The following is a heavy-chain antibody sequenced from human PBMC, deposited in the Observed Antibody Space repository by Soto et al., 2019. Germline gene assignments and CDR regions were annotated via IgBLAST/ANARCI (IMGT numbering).Heavy chain of an antibody. D-gene: IGHD3-22*01. CDR1: AGSITTSY. CDR2: ISYRGST. J-gene: IGHJ5*02. Sequence: TLSLTCTVSAGSITTSYWSWIRQPLGKALEWIGYISYRGSTNYNPSLKSRLTISIDTSKSQISLKLTSMTTADTAVYYCASSGIVGREVNTWFDPWGQGALVTVSS. CDR3: ASSGIVGREVNTWFDP. V-gene: IGHV4-59*01.